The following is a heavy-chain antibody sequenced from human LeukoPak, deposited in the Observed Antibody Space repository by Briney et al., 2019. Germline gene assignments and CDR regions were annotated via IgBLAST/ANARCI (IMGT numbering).Heavy chain of an antibody. CDR3: ARDQETTRAYYDFWSGYLDY. V-gene: IGHV1-46*01. D-gene: IGHD3-3*01. J-gene: IGHJ4*02. CDR1: GYTFTSYY. Sequence: ASVKVSCKASGYTFTSYYMHWVRQAPGQGLEWMGIINPSGGSTSYAQKFQGRVTMTRDTSTSTVYMELSSLRSEDTAVYYCARDQETTRAYYDFWSGYLDYWGQGTLVTVSS. CDR2: INPSGGST.